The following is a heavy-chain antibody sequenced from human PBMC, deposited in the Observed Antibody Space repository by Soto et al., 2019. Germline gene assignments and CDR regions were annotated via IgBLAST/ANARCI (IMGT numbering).Heavy chain of an antibody. V-gene: IGHV4-31*11. CDR3: ARAPGDYYDSSGYLYFDY. Sequence: SVTQSHRSAVAEYSIGGGDCRWSWNRKPPGKGLEWIGYIYYSGNTYYNPSLKSRVAISVDTSKNQFSLKLSSVPAADTAVYYCARAPGDYYDSSGYLYFDYWGPETPV. D-gene: IGHD3-22*01. J-gene: IGHJ4*02. CDR1: EYSIGGGDCR. CDR2: IYYSGNT.